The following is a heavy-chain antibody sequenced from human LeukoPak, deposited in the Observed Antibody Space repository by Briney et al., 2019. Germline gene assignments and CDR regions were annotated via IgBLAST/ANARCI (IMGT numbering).Heavy chain of an antibody. CDR2: ISAYNGNT. CDR3: ARAADYYDSSGPDWYFDL. V-gene: IGHV1-18*01. Sequence: GASVTVSCTASGYTFTSYDINWVRQAPGQGLEWMGWISAYNGNTNYAQKLQGRVTMTTDTSTSTAYMELSSLRSEDTAVYYCARAADYYDSSGPDWYFDLWGRGTLVTVSS. D-gene: IGHD3-22*01. CDR1: GYTFTSYD. J-gene: IGHJ2*01.